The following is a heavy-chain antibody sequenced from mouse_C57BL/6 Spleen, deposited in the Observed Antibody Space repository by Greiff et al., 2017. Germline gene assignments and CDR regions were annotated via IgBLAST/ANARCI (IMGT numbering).Heavy chain of an antibody. V-gene: IGHV5-17*01. CDR2: ISSGRSTI. CDR3: ARRDHYYAMDY. CDR1: GFTFSDYG. J-gene: IGHJ4*01. Sequence: EVQLVESGGGLVKPGGSLKLSCAASGFTFSDYGMHWVRQAPEKGLEWVAYISSGRSTIYYADTVKGRFTISRDNAKNTLFLQMTSLRSEDTAMYYCARRDHYYAMDYWGQGTSVTVSS.